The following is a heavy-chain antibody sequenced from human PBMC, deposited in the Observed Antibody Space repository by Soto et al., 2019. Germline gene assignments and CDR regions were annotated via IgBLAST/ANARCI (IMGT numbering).Heavy chain of an antibody. J-gene: IGHJ5*02. CDR3: ARGPYPNTGSGSYYNL. V-gene: IGHV1-18*01. Sequence: ASVKVSCKASGYTFTGYGISWVRQAPGQGLEWMGWISAYNGNTNYAQKLQGRVTMTTDTSTSTAYMELRSLRSDDTAVYYCARGPYPNTGSGSYYNLWGQGTLVTVSS. CDR1: GYTFTGYG. D-gene: IGHD3-10*01. CDR2: ISAYNGNT.